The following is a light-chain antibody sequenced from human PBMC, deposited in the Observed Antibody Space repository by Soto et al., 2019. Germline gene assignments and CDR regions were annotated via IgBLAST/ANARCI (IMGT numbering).Light chain of an antibody. Sequence: QSALTQPRSVSGSPGQSVTISCTGTSSDVGGYNYVSWYQQHPGKAPKLLINGVSARPSGVPDRLSDSKSGSTASLTIYGLQAEDEADYYCCSYADRYTYVFGTGTKVTVL. V-gene: IGLV2-11*01. CDR1: SSDVGGYNY. J-gene: IGLJ1*01. CDR2: GVS. CDR3: CSYADRYTYV.